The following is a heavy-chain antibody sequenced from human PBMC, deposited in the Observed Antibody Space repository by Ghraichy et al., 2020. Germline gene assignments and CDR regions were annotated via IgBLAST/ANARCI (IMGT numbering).Heavy chain of an antibody. CDR3: ARAFPGWVGTTRHPFDY. Sequence: LSLTCAASGFTFSSYSMNWVRQAPGKGLEWVSYISTRRGTIYYADSVKGRFAISRDNAKNSLYLQMNSLRDEDTAVYYCARAFPGWVGTTRHPFDYWGQGTLVTVSS. J-gene: IGHJ4*02. CDR2: ISTRRGTI. CDR1: GFTFSSYS. V-gene: IGHV3-48*02. D-gene: IGHD1-26*01.